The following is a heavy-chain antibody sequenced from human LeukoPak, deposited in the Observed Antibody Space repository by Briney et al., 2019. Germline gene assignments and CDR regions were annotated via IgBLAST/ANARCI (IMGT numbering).Heavy chain of an antibody. Sequence: SQTLSLTCTVSGGSISSGDYYWSWIRQPPGKGLERIGYIYYSGNTYYNPSLKSRVTISVDTSKNQFSLKLSSVTAADTAVYYCARGDYDYVFDYWGQGTLVTVSS. D-gene: IGHD3-16*01. V-gene: IGHV4-30-4*01. CDR1: GGSISSGDYY. CDR2: IYYSGNT. CDR3: ARGDYDYVFDY. J-gene: IGHJ4*02.